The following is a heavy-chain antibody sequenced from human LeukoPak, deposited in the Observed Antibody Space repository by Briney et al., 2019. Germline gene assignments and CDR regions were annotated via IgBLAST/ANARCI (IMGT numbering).Heavy chain of an antibody. J-gene: IGHJ3*02. CDR1: GFTFSDYY. V-gene: IGHV3-11*01. CDR2: ISGSGSTI. D-gene: IGHD3-22*01. Sequence: GGSLRLSCAASGFTFSDYYVSWIRQARRKGLEWVKYISGSGSTIYYADSVEARFTISRDNAKNSLYLQMNTLRAEDTAVYYCARDFLYYDESSGFQRAHDAFDIWGQGTMVTVSS. CDR3: ARDFLYYDESSGFQRAHDAFDI.